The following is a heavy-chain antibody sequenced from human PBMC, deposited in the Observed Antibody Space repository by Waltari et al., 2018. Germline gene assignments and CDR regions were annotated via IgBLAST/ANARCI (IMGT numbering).Heavy chain of an antibody. J-gene: IGHJ4*02. CDR1: GGTFSSYA. CDR3: ASNLITYYYDSSGYSHFDY. CDR2: ISPIFGTA. D-gene: IGHD3-22*01. V-gene: IGHV1-69*14. Sequence: QVQLVQSGAEVKKPGSSVKVSCKASGGTFSSYAISWVRQAPGQGLEWMGGISPIFGTANYEQKFQGRVTITADKSTSTAYMELSSLRSEDTAVYYCASNLITYYYDSSGYSHFDYWGQGTLVTVSS.